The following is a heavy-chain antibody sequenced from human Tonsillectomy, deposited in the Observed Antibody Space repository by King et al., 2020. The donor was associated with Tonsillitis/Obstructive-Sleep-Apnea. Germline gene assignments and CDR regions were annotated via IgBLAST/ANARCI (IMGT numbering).Heavy chain of an antibody. V-gene: IGHV4-31*03. Sequence: VQLQESGPGLVKPSQTLSLTCTVSGGSISSGGYYWSWIRQHPGKGLEWIGYIYYSGSTYYNPSLKSRVTISLDTSKTQFSLRLTSVTAADTAVYYCATEVATGAFDYWGQGTLVTVSS. CDR1: GGSISSGGYY. CDR3: ATEVATGAFDY. D-gene: IGHD5-12*01. CDR2: IYYSGST. J-gene: IGHJ4*02.